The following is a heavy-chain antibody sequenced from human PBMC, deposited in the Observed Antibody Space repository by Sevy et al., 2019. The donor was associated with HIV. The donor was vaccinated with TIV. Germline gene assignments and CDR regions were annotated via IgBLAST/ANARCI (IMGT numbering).Heavy chain of an antibody. CDR1: GFTFSIFW. CDR3: ARDKIYGMDV. Sequence: GGSLRLSCTASGFTFSIFWMHWVRQAPGKGLVWVSHINSDGRSTTYADSVKGRFTISRDNAKNTLYLQMNRLRDEDTAVYFCARDKIYGMDVWGQGTTVTVSS. CDR2: INSDGRST. V-gene: IGHV3-74*01. J-gene: IGHJ6*02.